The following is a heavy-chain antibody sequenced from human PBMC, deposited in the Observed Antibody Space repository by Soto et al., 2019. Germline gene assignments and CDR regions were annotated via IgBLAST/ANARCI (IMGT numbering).Heavy chain of an antibody. D-gene: IGHD4-4*01. J-gene: IGHJ6*02. Sequence: EVQLVESGGGLVQPGGSLRLSCAASGFTFSVYWMHWVRQAPGKGLVWVSRIDSDGSTTSYADSVKGRFTISRDNAKSTLYLQMNSLRAEDTAVYYCARPGYSNFGPGVDVWGQGIMVSVSS. CDR3: ARPGYSNFGPGVDV. CDR1: GFTFSVYW. CDR2: IDSDGSTT. V-gene: IGHV3-74*01.